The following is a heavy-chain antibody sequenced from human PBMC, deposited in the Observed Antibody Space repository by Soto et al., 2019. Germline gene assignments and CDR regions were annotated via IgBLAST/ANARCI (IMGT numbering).Heavy chain of an antibody. J-gene: IGHJ3*02. Sequence: SLRLSCEASGFPFRSSWMSWVRQAPGKGLEWVSYIKPDGSETYYVDSVRGRFTISRDNAKNSLYLQMNSLRAEDTALYYCARDPSFGAFDIWGQGTMVTVSS. V-gene: IGHV3-7*01. CDR2: IKPDGSET. CDR3: ARDPSFGAFDI. CDR1: GFPFRSSW. D-gene: IGHD3-10*01.